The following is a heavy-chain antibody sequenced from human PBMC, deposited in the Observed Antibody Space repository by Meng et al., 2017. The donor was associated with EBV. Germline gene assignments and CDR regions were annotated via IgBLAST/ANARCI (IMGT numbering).Heavy chain of an antibody. Sequence: QGQVVQSGAGGKKPGSSVKFSCWTSGGTFRSDAVSWVRQAPGQGLEWMGGLIPMSDAPHYAQKFQGRVTITADESTSTHYMHLSGLTSDDTAVYYCASESGRGFTPDYWGQGTLVTVSS. CDR1: GGTFRSDA. CDR3: ASESGRGFTPDY. D-gene: IGHD3-10*01. V-gene: IGHV1-69*01. CDR2: LIPMSDAP. J-gene: IGHJ4*02.